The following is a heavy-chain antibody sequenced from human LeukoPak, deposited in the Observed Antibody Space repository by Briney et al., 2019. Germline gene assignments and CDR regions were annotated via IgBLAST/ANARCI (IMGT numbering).Heavy chain of an antibody. CDR2: IYYSGST. V-gene: IGHV4-39*01. Sequence: PSETLSLTCTVSGGSISSSSYYWGWIRQPPGKGPEWIGSIYYSGSTYYNPSLKSRVTISVDTSKNQFSLKLSSVAAADTAVYYCARQLGYCSSTSCYADKVDYWGQGTLVTVSS. J-gene: IGHJ4*02. CDR3: ARQLGYCSSTSCYADKVDY. D-gene: IGHD2-2*01. CDR1: GGSISSSSYY.